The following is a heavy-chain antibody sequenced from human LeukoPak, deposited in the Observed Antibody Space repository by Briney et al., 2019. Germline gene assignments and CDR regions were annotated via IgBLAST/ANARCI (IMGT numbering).Heavy chain of an antibody. D-gene: IGHD4-17*01. V-gene: IGHV3-23*01. CDR1: GFTFSAYA. Sequence: GGSLRLSCTASGFTFSAYAMMWVRQAPGKGLEWVSAIRGGGGSAFYADSVKGRFTISRDNSKYTLFLQMNSLRAEDTAVYYCARDPNGDYIGAFDMWGPGTMVTVSS. J-gene: IGHJ3*02. CDR3: ARDPNGDYIGAFDM. CDR2: IRGGGGSA.